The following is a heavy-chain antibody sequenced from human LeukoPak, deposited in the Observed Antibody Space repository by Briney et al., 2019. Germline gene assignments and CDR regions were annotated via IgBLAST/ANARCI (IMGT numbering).Heavy chain of an antibody. CDR3: TKVGVYYYDA. CDR2: IRSMSAGGTV. Sequence: PGGSLRLSCTASGLTFSNAWMTWVRQVPGKGLEWVGRIRSMSAGGTVDYAAPVQGRFTISRDDSKNTVYLHMNSLRTGDTAIYYCTKVGVYYYDAWGQGTLVTVSS. J-gene: IGHJ4*02. D-gene: IGHD2-8*01. V-gene: IGHV3-15*01. CDR1: GLTFSNAW.